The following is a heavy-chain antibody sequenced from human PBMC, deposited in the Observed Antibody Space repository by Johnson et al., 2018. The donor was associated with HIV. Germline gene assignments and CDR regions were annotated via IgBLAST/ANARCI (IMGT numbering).Heavy chain of an antibody. J-gene: IGHJ3*02. CDR2: INQDGGEK. D-gene: IGHD5-18*01. V-gene: IGHV3-7*01. CDR3: ARAYTYGAFDI. Sequence: VQLVESGGGLVQPGGSLRLSCAASGCTFSNYWMTWVRQAPGKGLEWVANINQDGGEKIYVDSVKGRFTISRDNSKNTLYLQMNSLRVDDTAIYYCARAYTYGAFDIWGQGTMVTVSS. CDR1: GCTFSNYW.